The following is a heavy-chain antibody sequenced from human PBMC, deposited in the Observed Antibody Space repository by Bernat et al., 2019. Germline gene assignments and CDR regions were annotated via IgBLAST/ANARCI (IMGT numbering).Heavy chain of an antibody. Sequence: EVQLVESGGGLVQPGGSLRLSCAASGFTFSSYAMSWVRQAPGKGLEWVSGISGSGGSTYYADSVKGRFTISRDNSKNTLYLQMNSLRAEDTAVYDCAKARYNSSWYGVDVWGQGTTVTVSS. J-gene: IGHJ6*02. CDR1: GFTFSSYA. CDR2: ISGSGGST. V-gene: IGHV3-23*04. D-gene: IGHD6-13*01. CDR3: AKARYNSSWYGVDV.